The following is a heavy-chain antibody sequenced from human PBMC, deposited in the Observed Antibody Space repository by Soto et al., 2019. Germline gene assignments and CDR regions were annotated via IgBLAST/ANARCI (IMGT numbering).Heavy chain of an antibody. Sequence: SETLSLTCAVYGGSFSCYYWSWIRQPPGKGLEWIGEINHSGSTNYNPSLKSRVTISVDTSKNQFSLKLSSVTAADAAVYYCARGHSGSYYPNWFDPWGQGTLVT. V-gene: IGHV4-34*01. J-gene: IGHJ5*02. CDR2: INHSGST. CDR3: ARGHSGSYYPNWFDP. CDR1: GGSFSCYY. D-gene: IGHD1-26*01.